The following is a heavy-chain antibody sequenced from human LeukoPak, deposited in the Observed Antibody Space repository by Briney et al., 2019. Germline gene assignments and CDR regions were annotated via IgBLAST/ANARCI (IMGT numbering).Heavy chain of an antibody. CDR3: ARDPVHVSNVYIWFYP. CDR2: ISAYNGNT. J-gene: IGHJ5*02. Sequence: ASVKVSCKASGYTFTNYGISWVRQAPGQGLEWMGWISAYNGNTNYAQKLQGRVTMTTDTSTSTAYMELRSLRSDDTAVYYCARDPVHVSNVYIWFYPWGQGTLVTVSS. D-gene: IGHD6-6*01. V-gene: IGHV1-18*01. CDR1: GYTFTNYG.